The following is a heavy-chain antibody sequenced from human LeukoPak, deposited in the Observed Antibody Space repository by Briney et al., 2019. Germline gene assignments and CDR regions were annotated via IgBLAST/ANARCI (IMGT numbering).Heavy chain of an antibody. CDR3: ARGPIVGAVYYYYYMDV. Sequence: ASVKVSCKASGYTFTSYYMHWVRQAPGQGLEWMGIINPSGGSTSYAQKFQGRVTMTTDTSTSTAYMELRSLRSDDTAVYYCARGPIVGAVYYYYYMDVWGKGTTVTISS. D-gene: IGHD1-26*01. CDR1: GYTFTSYY. V-gene: IGHV1-46*01. CDR2: INPSGGST. J-gene: IGHJ6*03.